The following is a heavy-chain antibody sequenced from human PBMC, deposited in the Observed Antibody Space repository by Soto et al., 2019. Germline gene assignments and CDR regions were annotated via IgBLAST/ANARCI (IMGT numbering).Heavy chain of an antibody. CDR3: ARVPLRYSSSHNFDS. CDR1: GASVSSGSFY. D-gene: IGHD6-19*01. J-gene: IGHJ4*02. Sequence: SEALSLTCSVSGASVSSGSFYWSWIRQPPGKGLEWIGFIYNNETFNYNPSLKSRVTLSVDTSKHQFSLKLSSVTAADTAVYYCARVPLRYSSSHNFDSWGQGALVPLSP. CDR2: IYNNETF. V-gene: IGHV4-61*01.